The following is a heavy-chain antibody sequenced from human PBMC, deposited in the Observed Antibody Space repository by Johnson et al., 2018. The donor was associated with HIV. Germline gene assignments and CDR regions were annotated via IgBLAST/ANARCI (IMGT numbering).Heavy chain of an antibody. CDR2: IYSGGST. Sequence: MPLVESGGGLIQPGGSLRLSCAASGFTVSSNYMSWVRQAPGKGLEWVSVIYSGGSTYYADSVKGRFTISRDNSTNTLYLQMNSLRAEDTAVYYCARERWSGELPVAFDIWGQGTMVTVSS. V-gene: IGHV3-53*01. D-gene: IGHD1-26*01. CDR3: ARERWSGELPVAFDI. J-gene: IGHJ3*02. CDR1: GFTVSSNY.